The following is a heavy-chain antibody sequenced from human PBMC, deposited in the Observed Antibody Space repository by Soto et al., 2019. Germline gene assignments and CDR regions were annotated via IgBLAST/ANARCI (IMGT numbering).Heavy chain of an antibody. CDR1: GYTFVSHG. Sequence: ASVKVSCKASGYTFVSHGVNWVRQAPGQGLEWMGWVSAKNGNTKFAQKFQGRVTMTTDTSTSTAYMELRSLRSDDTAVYYCARVTSSIVVVPDYGMDVWGQGTTVT. V-gene: IGHV1-18*04. CDR2: VSAKNGNT. CDR3: ARVTSSIVVVPDYGMDV. J-gene: IGHJ6*02. D-gene: IGHD2-2*01.